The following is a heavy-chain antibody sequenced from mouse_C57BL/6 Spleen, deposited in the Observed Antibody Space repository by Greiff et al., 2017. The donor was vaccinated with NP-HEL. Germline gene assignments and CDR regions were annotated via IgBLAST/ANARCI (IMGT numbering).Heavy chain of an antibody. V-gene: IGHV1-55*01. J-gene: IGHJ2*01. CDR2: IYPGSGST. D-gene: IGHD2-5*01. Sequence: QVQLQQPGAELVKPGASVKMSCKASGYTFTSYWITWVKQRPGQGLEWIGDIYPGSGSTNYNEKFKSKATLTVDTSSSTAYMQLSSLTSEDSAVYYCARSGHSTDYFDYGGQGTTLTVSS. CDR1: GYTFTSYW. CDR3: ARSGHSTDYFDY.